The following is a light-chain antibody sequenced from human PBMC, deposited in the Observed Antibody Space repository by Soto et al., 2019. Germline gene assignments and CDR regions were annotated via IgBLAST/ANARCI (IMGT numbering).Light chain of an antibody. J-gene: IGLJ1*01. CDR3: SSYTSSSTRV. CDR2: EVS. CDR1: SSDVGDYNY. Sequence: QSALTQPASVSGSPGQSITITWTATSSDVGDYNYVSWYQQHPDKAPKLMIYEVSNRPSGVSNRFSGSKSGNTASLTISGLQAEDEADYYCSSYTSSSTRVFGTGTKLTVL. V-gene: IGLV2-14*01.